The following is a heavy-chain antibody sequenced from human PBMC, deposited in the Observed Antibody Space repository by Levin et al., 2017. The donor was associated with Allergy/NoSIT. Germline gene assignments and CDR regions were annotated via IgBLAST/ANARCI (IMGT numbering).Heavy chain of an antibody. J-gene: IGHJ5*02. D-gene: IGHD2-8*02. CDR1: GYTFTSYD. Sequence: AASVKVSCRASGYTFTSYDINWVRQARGQGLEWTGWMNPNSGNTGYAQKFQGRVLMTRNTSIIPAYMGLSSLSSEDTAVYYCARGARVYCTGGTCYSEGRLDPWGQGTLVTVSS. V-gene: IGHV1-8*01. CDR2: MNPNSGNT. CDR3: ARGARVYCTGGTCYSEGRLDP.